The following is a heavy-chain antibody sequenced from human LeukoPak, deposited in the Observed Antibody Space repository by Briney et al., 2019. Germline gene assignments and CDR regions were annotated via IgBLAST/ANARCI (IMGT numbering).Heavy chain of an antibody. CDR2: IYHSGTT. CDR1: GGSINNNNW. CDR3: ARLTMVRGLEISYCFDY. D-gene: IGHD3-10*01. Sequence: PSETLSLTCAVSGGSINNNNWWSWVRQSPGKGLEWIGEIYHSGTTNYNPSLKSRVTISVDKSKNQFSLKLTSVTAADTAVYYCARLTMVRGLEISYCFDYWGQGTLVTVSS. J-gene: IGHJ4*02. V-gene: IGHV4-4*02.